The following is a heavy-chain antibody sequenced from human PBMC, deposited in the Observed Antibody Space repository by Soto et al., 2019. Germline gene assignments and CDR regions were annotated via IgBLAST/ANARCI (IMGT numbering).Heavy chain of an antibody. CDR1: GGSFSGYY. CDR3: ARGGYFDL. CDR2: INHSGNT. J-gene: IGHJ2*01. Sequence: QVQLQQWGAGLLKPSETLSLTCAVYGGSFSGYYWSWIRQPPGKGLEWIGEINHSGNTNYNPSLKIRVTVSVDTSKNPFSLKLTAVTAADTAVYFCARGGYFDLWGRGTLVTVSS. V-gene: IGHV4-34*02.